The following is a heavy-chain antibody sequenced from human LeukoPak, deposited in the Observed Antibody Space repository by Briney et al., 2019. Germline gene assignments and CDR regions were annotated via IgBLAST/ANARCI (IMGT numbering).Heavy chain of an antibody. J-gene: IGHJ6*03. D-gene: IGHD6-13*01. CDR2: INHSGRT. CDR3: ASRLHHDSSSWYRVYDYYYMDV. V-gene: IGHV4-34*01. CDR1: GGSFSGYY. Sequence: SETLSLTCAVYGGSFSGYYWSWIPQPPGKGREWIGEINHSGRTNYNPSLKSRVTISVDTSKNQFSLKLSPVTAADTAVYYCASRLHHDSSSWYRVYDYYYMDVWGKGTTVTISS.